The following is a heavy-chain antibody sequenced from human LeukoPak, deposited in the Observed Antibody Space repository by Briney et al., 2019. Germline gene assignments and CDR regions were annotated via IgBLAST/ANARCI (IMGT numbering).Heavy chain of an antibody. D-gene: IGHD3-22*01. V-gene: IGHV4-31*03. CDR1: GGSISSGGYY. J-gene: IGHJ4*02. CDR2: FYYSGST. Sequence: SETLSLTCTVSGGSISSGGYYWSWIRQHPGKGLEWIGYFYYSGSTYYNPTLKSRVTISVDTSKNQFSLKLSSVTAADTAVYYCARDRRYYYDSSGYYLDYFDYWGQGTLVTVSS. CDR3: ARDRRYYYDSSGYYLDYFDY.